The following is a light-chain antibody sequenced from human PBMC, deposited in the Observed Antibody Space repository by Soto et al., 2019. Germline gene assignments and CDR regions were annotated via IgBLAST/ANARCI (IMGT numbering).Light chain of an antibody. CDR2: GAS. J-gene: IGKJ1*01. Sequence: DIQMTQSASPLSASVGDRVTITCRASQTISTYLNWYQQKPGKAPKLLIYGASSLQSGVASRFSGSGSGTDFTLTISSPQPEDFGTYYCQQSFSTPRTFGQGTKVDIK. CDR3: QQSFSTPRT. CDR1: QTISTY. V-gene: IGKV1-39*01.